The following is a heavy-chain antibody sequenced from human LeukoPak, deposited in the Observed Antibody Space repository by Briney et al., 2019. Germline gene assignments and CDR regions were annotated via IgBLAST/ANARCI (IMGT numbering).Heavy chain of an antibody. J-gene: IGHJ4*02. D-gene: IGHD6-13*01. V-gene: IGHV5-51*01. CDR1: GYSFTTYW. CDR3: AASIGTAAGTLDY. Sequence: GESLKISCMASGYSFTTYWIGWVRQMPGTGLEWMGIIYPGDSDTRYSPSFQGQVTISADKSISTAYLQWSSLKASDTAKYYCAASIGTAAGTLDYWGQGTLVTVSS. CDR2: IYPGDSDT.